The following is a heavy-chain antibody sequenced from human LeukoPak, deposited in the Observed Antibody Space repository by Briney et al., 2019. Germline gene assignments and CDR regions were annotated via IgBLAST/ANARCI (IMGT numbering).Heavy chain of an antibody. CDR3: AISIAAAGTGFDY. J-gene: IGHJ4*02. D-gene: IGHD6-13*01. V-gene: IGHV3-21*01. CDR1: GLTFSNYS. CDR2: ISSRSSYI. Sequence: GGSLRLSCAASGLTFSNYSMNWVRQAPGKGLEWVSSISSRSSYIYYADSVKGRFTISRDNAKNSLYLQMNSLRAEDTAVYYCAISIAAAGTGFDYWGQGTLVTVSS.